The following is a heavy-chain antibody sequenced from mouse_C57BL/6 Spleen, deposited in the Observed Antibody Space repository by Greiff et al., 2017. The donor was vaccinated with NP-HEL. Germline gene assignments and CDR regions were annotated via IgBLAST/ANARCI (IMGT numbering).Heavy chain of an antibody. CDR3: ERGGTVVATDAMDY. CDR1: GYTFTSYW. CDR2: IYPGSGST. V-gene: IGHV1-55*01. J-gene: IGHJ4*01. Sequence: QVQLKQPGAELVKPGASVKMSCKASGYTFTSYWITWVKQRPGQGLEWIGDIYPGSGSTNYNEKFKSKATLTVDQYSSTAYMQLSSLTSEDSAVYYCERGGTVVATDAMDYWGQGTSVTVSS. D-gene: IGHD1-1*01.